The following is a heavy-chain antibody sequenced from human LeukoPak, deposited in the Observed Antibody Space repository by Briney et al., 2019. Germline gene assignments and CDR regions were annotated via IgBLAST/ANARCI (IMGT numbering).Heavy chain of an antibody. V-gene: IGHV4-39*01. CDR2: IYYIGST. CDR1: DGSVTNSNYY. D-gene: IGHD3-22*01. Sequence: SETLSLTCTVSDGSVTNSNYYWGWLRQPPGKGLEWIGSIYYIGSTYYNPSLKSRVTISVDTSKNQFSLRLSSVTAADTAVYYCARSVYYDSSGHYYRYFDYWGQGTLVTVSS. CDR3: ARSVYYDSSGHYYRYFDY. J-gene: IGHJ4*02.